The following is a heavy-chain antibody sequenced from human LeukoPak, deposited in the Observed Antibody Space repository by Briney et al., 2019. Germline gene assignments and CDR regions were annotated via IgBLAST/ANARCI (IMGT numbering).Heavy chain of an antibody. D-gene: IGHD6-19*01. V-gene: IGHV4-30-4*01. Sequence: SSETLSLTCTVSGGSISNGDYYWRWIRQPPGKGLEWIGYIYYSGSTYYNPSLKSRVTISVDTSKNQFSLKLSSVTAADTAVYYCARVPQQWLVPGCFDPWGPGTLVTVSS. CDR2: IYYSGST. J-gene: IGHJ5*02. CDR3: ARVPQQWLVPGCFDP. CDR1: GGSISNGDYY.